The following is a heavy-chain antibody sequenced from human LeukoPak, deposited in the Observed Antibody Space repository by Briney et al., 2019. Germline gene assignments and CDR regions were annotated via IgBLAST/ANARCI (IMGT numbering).Heavy chain of an antibody. D-gene: IGHD5-18*01. CDR2: ISSSSSYI. CDR3: ARGGRGYSYGTGYFDY. Sequence: KAGGSLRLSCAASGFTFSSYSMNWARQAPGKGLEWVSSISSSSSYIYYADSVKGRFTISRDNSKNTLYLQMNSLRAEDTAVYYCARGGRGYSYGTGYFDYWGQGTLVTVSS. V-gene: IGHV3-21*01. CDR1: GFTFSSYS. J-gene: IGHJ4*02.